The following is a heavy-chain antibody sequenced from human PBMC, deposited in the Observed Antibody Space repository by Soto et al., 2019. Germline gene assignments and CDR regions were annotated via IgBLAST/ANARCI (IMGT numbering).Heavy chain of an antibody. Sequence: LRLSCAASGFTFSSYGMHWVRQAPGKGLEWVAVISYDGSNKYYADSVKGRFTISRDNSKNTLYLQMNSLRAEDTAVYHCAKDYYDFWSGPGGNWFDPWGQGTLVTVSS. V-gene: IGHV3-30*18. D-gene: IGHD3-3*01. CDR1: GFTFSSYG. J-gene: IGHJ5*02. CDR3: AKDYYDFWSGPGGNWFDP. CDR2: ISYDGSNK.